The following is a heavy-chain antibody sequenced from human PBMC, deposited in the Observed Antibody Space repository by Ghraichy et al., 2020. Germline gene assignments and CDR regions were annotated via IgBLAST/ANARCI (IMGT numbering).Heavy chain of an antibody. Sequence: GGSLRLSCEASGFSISGYYIYWIRQAPGKGLEWVSYISGSSSYTDYADSVKGQFTISRDNGRKSVYLQMNSLRVEDTAVYFCARSGRSPPDFDFWGQGTLVTVSS. CDR3: ARSGRSPPDFDF. CDR2: ISGSSSYT. CDR1: GFSISGYY. J-gene: IGHJ4*02. V-gene: IGHV3-11*06. D-gene: IGHD6-19*01.